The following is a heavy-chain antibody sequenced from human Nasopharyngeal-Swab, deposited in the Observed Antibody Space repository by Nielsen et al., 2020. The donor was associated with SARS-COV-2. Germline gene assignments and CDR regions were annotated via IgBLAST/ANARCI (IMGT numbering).Heavy chain of an antibody. J-gene: IGHJ5*02. CDR1: GYTLTELS. V-gene: IGHV1-24*01. D-gene: IGHD3-22*01. CDR2: FDPEDGET. CDR3: ATGGQGARYYYDSSPGPNNWFDP. Sequence: ASVKVSCKVSGYTLTELSMHWVRQAPGKGLEWMGGFDPEDGETIYAQKFQGRVTMTEDTSTDTAYMELSRLRSEDTAVYYCATGGQGARYYYDSSPGPNNWFDPWGQGTLVTVSS.